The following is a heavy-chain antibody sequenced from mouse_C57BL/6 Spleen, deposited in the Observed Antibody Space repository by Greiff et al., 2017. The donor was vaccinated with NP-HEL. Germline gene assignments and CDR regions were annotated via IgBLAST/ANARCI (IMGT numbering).Heavy chain of an antibody. CDR1: GFTFSSYA. V-gene: IGHV5-9-1*02. J-gene: IGHJ1*03. Sequence: EVKLMESGEGLVKPGGSLKLSCAASGFTFSSYAMSWVRQTPEKRLEWVAYISSGGDYSYYADTVNGRFTISRDNARNTLYLQMSSLKSEDTAMYYCTRDQDDGSSYWYVDVWGTGTTVTVSS. CDR3: TRDQDDGSSYWYVDV. CDR2: ISSGGDYS. D-gene: IGHD1-1*01.